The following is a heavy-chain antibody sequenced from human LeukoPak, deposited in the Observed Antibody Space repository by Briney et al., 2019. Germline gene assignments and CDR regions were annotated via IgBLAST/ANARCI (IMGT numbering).Heavy chain of an antibody. V-gene: IGHV3-7*01. D-gene: IGHD1-26*01. Sequence: TGGSLRLSCAASGFTFSSYSMTWVRQAPGKGLEWVANIEQDGSDKYYVDSVVGRFTISRDNAQNLLYLHMNSLRAEDTGVYYCAKSGGLFDTWGQGTLVTVSS. CDR3: AKSGGLFDT. J-gene: IGHJ4*02. CDR1: GFTFSSYS. CDR2: IEQDGSDK.